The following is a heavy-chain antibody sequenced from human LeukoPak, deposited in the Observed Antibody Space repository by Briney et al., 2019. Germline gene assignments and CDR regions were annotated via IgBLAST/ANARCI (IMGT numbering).Heavy chain of an antibody. CDR1: GGSLGTYY. J-gene: IGHJ4*02. D-gene: IGHD6-19*01. Sequence: SETLSLTCTVSGGSLGTYYWSWIRQSPGNGLEWIGNIFYTGRTNYNPSLKSRVTILVDTSKNQFSLKLSSVTAADTAVYYCARGSGWFTYWGQGTLVTVSS. CDR2: IFYTGRT. CDR3: ARGSGWFTY. V-gene: IGHV4-59*01.